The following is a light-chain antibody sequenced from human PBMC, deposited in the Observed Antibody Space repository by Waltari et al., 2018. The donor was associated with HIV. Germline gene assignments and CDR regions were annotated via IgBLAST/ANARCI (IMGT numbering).Light chain of an antibody. Sequence: SALTQPASVSGSPGQSITLSCSGTWSDIGSYDLVSWYQHLPGKAPKRILYDVNERPSGVSPRYAGSKSGNTASLVISGLQSEDEADYYCCSYAGSGTFVVFGGGTRLTV. CDR1: WSDIGSYDL. J-gene: IGLJ3*02. CDR3: CSYAGSGTFVV. V-gene: IGLV2-23*02. CDR2: DVN.